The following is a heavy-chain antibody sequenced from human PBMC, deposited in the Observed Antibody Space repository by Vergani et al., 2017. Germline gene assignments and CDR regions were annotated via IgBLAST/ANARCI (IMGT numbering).Heavy chain of an antibody. Sequence: QVQLQESGPGLVKPSETLFLTCAVSGYSISSGYYWGWIRQPPGKGLEWIGSIYHSGSTYYNPSLKSRVTISVDTSKNQFSLKLSSVTAADTAVYYCARPRLGIVGGGVDYWGQGTLVTVSS. CDR1: GYSISSGYY. J-gene: IGHJ4*02. D-gene: IGHD1-26*01. V-gene: IGHV4-38-2*01. CDR2: IYHSGST. CDR3: ARPRLGIVGGGVDY.